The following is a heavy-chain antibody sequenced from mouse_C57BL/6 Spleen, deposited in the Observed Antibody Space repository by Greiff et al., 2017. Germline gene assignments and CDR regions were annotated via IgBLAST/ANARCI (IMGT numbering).Heavy chain of an antibody. Sequence: QVQLQQPGAELVMPGASVKLSCKASGYTFTSYWMHWVKQRPGQGLEWIGELDPSDSYTNYNQKFKGKSTLTVDKSSSTAYMQLSRLTSEDSAVYYCARWLLYNYSMDYRCQGTSVTVSS. CDR3: ARWLLYNYSMDY. J-gene: IGHJ4*01. V-gene: IGHV1-69*01. D-gene: IGHD2-3*01. CDR2: LDPSDSYT. CDR1: GYTFTSYW.